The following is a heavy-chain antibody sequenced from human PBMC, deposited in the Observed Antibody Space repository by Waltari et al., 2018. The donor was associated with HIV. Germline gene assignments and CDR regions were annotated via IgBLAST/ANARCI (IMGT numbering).Heavy chain of an antibody. CDR1: AASVPTVRAP. CDR2: IYARARWYK. CDR3: VRDGFGLDY. V-gene: IGHV6-1*01. Sequence: QVELQQSGPGLVKPSQTTSLTRVISAASVPTVRAPWNWVRQSPSRGLEWLRRIYARARWYKDYGPLVEGRISINADTSDNHFSLHLNSVTPEDTALYYCVRDGFGLDYWGQGSLVIVSS. D-gene: IGHD3-3*01. J-gene: IGHJ4*02.